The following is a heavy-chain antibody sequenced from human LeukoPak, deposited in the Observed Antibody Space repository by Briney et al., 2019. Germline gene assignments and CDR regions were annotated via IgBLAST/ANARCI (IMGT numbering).Heavy chain of an antibody. CDR3: AREYFVGGYYFDY. V-gene: IGHV3-66*02. D-gene: IGHD3-9*01. CDR2: IYSGGST. CDR1: GFTASSNY. J-gene: IGHJ4*02. Sequence: GGSLRLSCAASGFTASSNYMSWVRQAPGKGLEWVSVIYSGGSTYYADSVKGRFTISRDNSKNTLYLQMNSLRAEDTAVYYCAREYFVGGYYFDYWGQGTLVTVSS.